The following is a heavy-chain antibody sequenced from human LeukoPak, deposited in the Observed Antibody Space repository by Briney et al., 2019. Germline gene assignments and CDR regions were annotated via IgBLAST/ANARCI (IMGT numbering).Heavy chain of an antibody. CDR3: ARLYCSGGSCLLNWFDP. V-gene: IGHV4-59*10. D-gene: IGHD2-15*01. J-gene: IGHJ5*02. CDR2: IYTSGST. Sequence: MASETLSLTCAVYGGSFSGYYWSWIRQPAGKGLEWIGRIYTSGSTNYNPSLKSRVTMSVDTSKNQFSLKLSSVTAADTAVYYCARLYCSGGSCLLNWFDPWGQGTLVTVSS. CDR1: GGSFSGYY.